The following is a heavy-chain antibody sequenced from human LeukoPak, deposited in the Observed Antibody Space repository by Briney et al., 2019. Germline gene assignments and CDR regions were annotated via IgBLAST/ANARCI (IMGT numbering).Heavy chain of an antibody. CDR3: ARXXXXXXXXXXVTKRPFDY. CDR2: IIPILGIA. V-gene: IGHV1-69*04. J-gene: IGHJ4*02. D-gene: IGHD2-8*01. Sequence: ASVKVSCKASGGTFSSYAISWVRQAPGQGLEWMGRIIPILGIANYAQKFQGRVTITADKSTSTAYMELSSLRSEDTAVYYCARXXXXXXXXXXVTKRPFDYWGQGTLVTVSS. CDR1: GGTFSSYA.